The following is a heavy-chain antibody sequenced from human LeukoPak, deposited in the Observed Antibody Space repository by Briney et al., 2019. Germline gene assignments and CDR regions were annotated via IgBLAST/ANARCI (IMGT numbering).Heavy chain of an antibody. V-gene: IGHV4-4*07. CDR1: GGSISSYY. J-gene: IGHJ4*02. Sequence: SETLSPTCTVSGGSISSYYWSWIRQPAGKGLEWIGRIHTRSTNYNPSLKSRVTMSVDTSKNQFSLKLSSVTAADTAVYYCARDQYYYDSSGYLFDYWGQGTLVTVSS. CDR2: IHTRST. D-gene: IGHD3-22*01. CDR3: ARDQYYYDSSGYLFDY.